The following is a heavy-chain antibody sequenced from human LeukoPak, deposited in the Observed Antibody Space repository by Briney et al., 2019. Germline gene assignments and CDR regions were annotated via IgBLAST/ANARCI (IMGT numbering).Heavy chain of an antibody. J-gene: IGHJ5*02. CDR1: GGSISSGSYY. V-gene: IGHV4-61*02. Sequence: PSETLSLTCTVSGGSISSGSYYWSWIRQPAGKGLEWIGRIYTSGSTNYNPSLKSRVTISVDTSKNQFSLKLSSVTAADTAVYYCARESLGYCSSTSCPAVHWFDPWGQGTLVTVSS. D-gene: IGHD2-2*01. CDR3: ARESLGYCSSTSCPAVHWFDP. CDR2: IYTSGST.